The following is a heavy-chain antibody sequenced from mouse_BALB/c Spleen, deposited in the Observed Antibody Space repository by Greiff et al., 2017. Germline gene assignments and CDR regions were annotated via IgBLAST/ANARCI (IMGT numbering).Heavy chain of an antibody. D-gene: IGHD1-2*01. CDR1: GYTFTSYW. J-gene: IGHJ2*01. V-gene: IGHV1-7*01. CDR3: ERYHTANGDY. Sequence: VQLKQSGAELAKPGASVKMSCKASGYTFTSYWMHWVKQRPGQGLEWIGYINPSTGYTEYNQKFKDKATLTADKSSSTAYMQLSSLTSEDSAVYYGERYHTANGDYWGQGTTLTVSS. CDR2: INPSTGYT.